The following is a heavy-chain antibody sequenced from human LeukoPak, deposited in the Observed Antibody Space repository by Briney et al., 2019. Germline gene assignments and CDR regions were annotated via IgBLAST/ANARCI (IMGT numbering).Heavy chain of an antibody. CDR3: TTDDDGRLGH. D-gene: IGHD3-16*01. Sequence: PGGSLRLSCAASGLSFSKAWMSWVRQAPGKGLEWVGRIKSKADDGTAVYTARVKGRFTISRDDQKDTLYLQMHSLKTEDTAVYYCTTDDDGRLGHWGQGTLVTVSS. CDR1: GLSFSKAW. CDR2: IKSKADDGTA. J-gene: IGHJ4*02. V-gene: IGHV3-15*01.